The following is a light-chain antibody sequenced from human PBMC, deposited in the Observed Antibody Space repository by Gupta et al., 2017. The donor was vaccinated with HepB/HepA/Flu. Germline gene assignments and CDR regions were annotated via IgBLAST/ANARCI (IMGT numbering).Light chain of an antibody. CDR3: QQDDNLPPF. CDR1: QDISNY. V-gene: IGKV1-33*01. Sequence: DIQMTQSPSSLSASVGDRVTITCQASQDISNYLNWYQQKPGKAPKLLIYDASNLETGVPSRFSGSGSGTDFTFTISSLQPEDIATYYCQQDDNLPPFFGQGTKLEIK. J-gene: IGKJ2*01. CDR2: DAS.